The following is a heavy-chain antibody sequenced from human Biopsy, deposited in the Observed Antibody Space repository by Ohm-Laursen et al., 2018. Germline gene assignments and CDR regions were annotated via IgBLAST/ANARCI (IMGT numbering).Heavy chain of an antibody. CDR1: GGSISDSTYH. Sequence: SETLSLTCTVSGGSISDSTYHWGWIRQSPGKGLEWIGNIYYSGNTNYSPSLKSRVSISVDTSNNQSSLKLRFETAADTAVYYCARQVDFWSGYVDYWGQGTLVAVSS. D-gene: IGHD3-3*01. CDR3: ARQVDFWSGYVDY. J-gene: IGHJ4*02. V-gene: IGHV4-39*01. CDR2: IYYSGNT.